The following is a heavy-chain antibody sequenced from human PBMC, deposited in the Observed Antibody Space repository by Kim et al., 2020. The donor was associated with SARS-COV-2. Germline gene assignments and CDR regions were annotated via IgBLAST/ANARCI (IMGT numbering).Heavy chain of an antibody. CDR1: GFTFSSYA. CDR2: IYSGGSST. J-gene: IGHJ6*02. Sequence: GGSLRLSCAASGFTFSSYAMSWVRQAPGKGLEWVSVIYSGGSSTYYADSVKGRFTTSRDNSKNTLYLQMNSLRAEDTAVYYCAKDLGALFGVVWGAFSRQLYGMDVWGQGTTVPVSS. CDR3: AKDLGALFGVVWGAFSRQLYGMDV. V-gene: IGHV3-23*03. D-gene: IGHD3-3*01.